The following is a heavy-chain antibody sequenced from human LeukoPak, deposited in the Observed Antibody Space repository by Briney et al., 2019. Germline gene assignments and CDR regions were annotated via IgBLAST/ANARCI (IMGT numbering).Heavy chain of an antibody. J-gene: IGHJ1*01. Sequence: HPGGSLRLSCAASGFTFSHYGMHWVRQTPGAGLEWVAVIWSDGSDKYYAKSAKGRFTISRDNSKNSLFLQMNSLRAEDTAVYYCAKDAQRGFDYSNSLQNWGQGILVTVSS. V-gene: IGHV3-33*02. CDR2: IWSDGSDK. D-gene: IGHD4-11*01. CDR1: GFTFSHYG. CDR3: AKDAQRGFDYSNSLQN.